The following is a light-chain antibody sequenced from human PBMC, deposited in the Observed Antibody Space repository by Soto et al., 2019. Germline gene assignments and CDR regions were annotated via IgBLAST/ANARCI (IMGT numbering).Light chain of an antibody. V-gene: IGKV1-39*01. CDR2: AAS. CDR1: QRINTY. CDR3: QQCYSSPRT. J-gene: IGKJ1*01. Sequence: DIQMTQSPSTLSAGVGDRVTITCRASQRINTYLNWYQQKPGKAPTLLIYAASSLQSGVPSRFSGGGSGTDFTLTINTLQPEDFATYFCQQCYSSPRTFGQGTKVEIK.